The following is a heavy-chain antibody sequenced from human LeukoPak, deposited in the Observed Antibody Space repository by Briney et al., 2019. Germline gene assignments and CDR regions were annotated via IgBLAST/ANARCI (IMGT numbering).Heavy chain of an antibody. V-gene: IGHV3-30*02. CDR1: GFTSSSYA. J-gene: IGHJ4*02. CDR2: IRYEGSNK. Sequence: GRPLRLSSAVSGFTSSSYAMHWVRQAPDKGLGWVAFIRYEGSNKYYADSVKGLFTISRDNSKNTQYLQMNSLRADDTAVYYCTRGSDGSGSYPFDYWGQGILVTVSS. D-gene: IGHD3-10*01. CDR3: TRGSDGSGSYPFDY.